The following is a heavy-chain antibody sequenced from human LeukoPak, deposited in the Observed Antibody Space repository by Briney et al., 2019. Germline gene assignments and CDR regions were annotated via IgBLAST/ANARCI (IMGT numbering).Heavy chain of an antibody. Sequence: ASVKVSCKASGYTFTSYGISWVRQAPGQGFEWMGWISAYNGNTNYAQKLQGRVTMTTDTSTSTAYMELSSLRSEDTAVYYCAREDASYGRDYGMDVWGQGTTVTVSS. J-gene: IGHJ6*02. CDR3: AREDASYGRDYGMDV. CDR2: ISAYNGNT. CDR1: GYTFTSYG. D-gene: IGHD5-18*01. V-gene: IGHV1-18*01.